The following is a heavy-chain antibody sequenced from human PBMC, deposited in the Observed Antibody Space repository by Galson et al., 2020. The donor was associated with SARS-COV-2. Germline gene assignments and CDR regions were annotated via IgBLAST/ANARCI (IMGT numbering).Heavy chain of an antibody. Sequence: GGSLRLSCAASGFTFSSYGMHWVRQAPGKGLEWVAVIWYDGSNKYYADSVKGRFTISRDNSKNTLYLQMNSLRAEDTAVYYCAKDGRATTMIPLPGSFYFDYWGQGTLVTVSS. J-gene: IGHJ4*02. CDR3: AKDGRATTMIPLPGSFYFDY. CDR2: IWYDGSNK. D-gene: IGHD3-22*01. V-gene: IGHV3-33*06. CDR1: GFTFSSYG.